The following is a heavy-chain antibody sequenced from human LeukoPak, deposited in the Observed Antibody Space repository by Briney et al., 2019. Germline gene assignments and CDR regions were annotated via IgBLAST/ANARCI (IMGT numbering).Heavy chain of an antibody. Sequence: ASVKVSCKASRYTFTGYYMHWVRQAPGQGLEWMGWINPNSGGTNYAQKFQGRVTMTRDTSISTAYMELSRLRSDDTAVYYCARDRVTTSGSYDYWGQGTLVTVSS. CDR3: ARDRVTTSGSYDY. CDR1: RYTFTGYY. CDR2: INPNSGGT. D-gene: IGHD1-26*01. V-gene: IGHV1-2*02. J-gene: IGHJ4*02.